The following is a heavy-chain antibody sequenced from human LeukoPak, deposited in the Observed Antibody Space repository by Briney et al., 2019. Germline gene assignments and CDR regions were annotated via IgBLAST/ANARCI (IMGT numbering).Heavy chain of an antibody. D-gene: IGHD3-3*01. V-gene: IGHV1-8*01. CDR1: GYTFTRYV. Sequence: GASVKVSCKASGYTFTRYVINWVRQATGQGLEWMGWMNSNSGNTGYAQKFQDRVTTTTNTSINTAYMELSSLRSEGTAVYYCARSGEVLFDYWGQGTLVTVSS. J-gene: IGHJ4*02. CDR2: MNSNSGNT. CDR3: ARSGEVLFDY.